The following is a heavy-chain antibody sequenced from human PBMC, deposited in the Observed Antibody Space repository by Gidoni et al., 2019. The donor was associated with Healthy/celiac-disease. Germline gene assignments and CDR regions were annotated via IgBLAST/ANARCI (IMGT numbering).Heavy chain of an antibody. V-gene: IGHV3-21*01. Sequence: GESGGGLVKPGGSLRLSCAASGFTFSSYSMNWVRQAPGKGLEWVSSISSSSSYIYYADSVKGRFTISRDNAKNSLYLQMNSLRAEDTAVYYCARPLRIYSTLRTDAFDIWGQGTMVTVSS. J-gene: IGHJ3*02. CDR2: ISSSSSYI. CDR1: GFTFSSYS. CDR3: ARPLRIYSTLRTDAFDI. D-gene: IGHD6-13*01.